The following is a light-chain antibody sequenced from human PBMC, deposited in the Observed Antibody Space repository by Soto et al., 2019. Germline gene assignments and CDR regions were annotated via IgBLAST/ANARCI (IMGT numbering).Light chain of an antibody. J-gene: IGKJ4*01. Sequence: DIELTQSPSLLAASVGDRVTITCRASQTISKFLSWYKQKPGKAPKLLIYAASTLQDGVQSRFRGSGSGKEFTLTISSLQPEDYATYYCQLINSFFGGGTRVEI. V-gene: IGKV1-9*01. CDR2: AAS. CDR3: QLINSF. CDR1: QTISKF.